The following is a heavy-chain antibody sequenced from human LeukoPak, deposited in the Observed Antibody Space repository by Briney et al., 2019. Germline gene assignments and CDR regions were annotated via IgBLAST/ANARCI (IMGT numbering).Heavy chain of an antibody. J-gene: IGHJ4*02. CDR1: GFSFTNFW. CDR2: IHPEGNEK. V-gene: IGHV3-7*04. CDR3: ARGDAFSGDH. Sequence: GGSLRLSCAVSGFSFTNFWMSWVRQAPGRGLEWVANIHPEGNEKYHVEPVKGRFTISRDNTKNLLFLQMNGLRVGDTAVYYCARGDAFSGDHWGQGTLVTVSS.